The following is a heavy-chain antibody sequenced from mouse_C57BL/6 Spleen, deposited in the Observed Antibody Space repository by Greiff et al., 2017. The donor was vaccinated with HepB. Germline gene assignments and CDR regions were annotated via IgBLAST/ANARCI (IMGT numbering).Heavy chain of an antibody. Sequence: DVMLVESGGGLVKPGGSLKLSCAASGFTFSDYGMHWVRQAPEKGLEWVAYISSGSSTIYYADTVKGRFTISRDNAKNTLFLQMTSLRSEDTAMYYCARGDDYDGVYYFDYWGQGTTLTVSS. CDR2: ISSGSSTI. CDR1: GFTFSDYG. CDR3: ARGDDYDGVYYFDY. V-gene: IGHV5-17*01. J-gene: IGHJ2*01. D-gene: IGHD2-4*01.